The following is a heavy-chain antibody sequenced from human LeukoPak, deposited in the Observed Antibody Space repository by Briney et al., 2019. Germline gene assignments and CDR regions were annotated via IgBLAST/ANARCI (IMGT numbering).Heavy chain of an antibody. CDR1: GYTFTRHW. CDR2: INPSGGTT. Sequence: ASVKVSCKASGYTFTRHWMHWVRQTPGQGLEWMGIINPSGGTTVNAQKFQGRLTMTRDTSTNTVYMELTGLTSEDTAIYFCARDHSDAGQVTWWFVPWGEGTLIIVSA. D-gene: IGHD2-21*01. CDR3: ARDHSDAGQVTWWFVP. J-gene: IGHJ5*02. V-gene: IGHV1-46*01.